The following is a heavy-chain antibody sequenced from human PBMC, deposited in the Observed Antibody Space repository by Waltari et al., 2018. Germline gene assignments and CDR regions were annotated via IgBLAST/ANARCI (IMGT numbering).Heavy chain of an antibody. D-gene: IGHD1-26*01. J-gene: IGHJ4*02. CDR1: GFTFSSYG. CDR2: IWYDGSNK. Sequence: QVQLVESGGDVVQPGRSLRLSCAASGFTFSSYGMHWVRQAPGKGLEWVAVIWYDGSNKYYADSVKGRFTISRDNSKNTLYLQMNSLRAEDTAVYYCASPDDSGSPLPGYWGQGTLVTVSS. V-gene: IGHV3-33*01. CDR3: ASPDDSGSPLPGY.